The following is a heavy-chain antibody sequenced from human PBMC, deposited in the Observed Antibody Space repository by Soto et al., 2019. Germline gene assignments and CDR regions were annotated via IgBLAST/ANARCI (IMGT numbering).Heavy chain of an antibody. CDR1: GFTFSSYW. V-gene: IGHV3-74*01. D-gene: IGHD6-13*01. J-gene: IGHJ5*02. CDR3: ARKPSSSSWYWFDP. CDR2: INSDGSST. Sequence: EVQLVESGGGLVQPGGSLRLSCAASGFTFSSYWMHWVRQAPGKGLVWVSRINSDGSSTSYEDSVKGRFTISRDNAKNMVYLQMNSLRAEDTAVYYCARKPSSSSWYWFDPWGQGTLVTVSS.